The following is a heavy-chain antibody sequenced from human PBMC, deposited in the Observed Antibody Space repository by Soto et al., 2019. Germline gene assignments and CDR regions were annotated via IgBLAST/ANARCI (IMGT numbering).Heavy chain of an antibody. CDR2: IWYDGSNK. V-gene: IGHV3-33*01. CDR1: GFTFSNYG. D-gene: IGHD3-10*01. Sequence: QVPLVESGGGVVQPGRSLRLSCAASGFTFSNYGMHWVRQAPGKGLEWVAVIWYDGSNKYYADSVKGRFTISRDNFKNTLYLQMNSLRAEDTAVYYCARDRGSYYYGMDVWGQGTTVTVSS. J-gene: IGHJ6*02. CDR3: ARDRGSYYYGMDV.